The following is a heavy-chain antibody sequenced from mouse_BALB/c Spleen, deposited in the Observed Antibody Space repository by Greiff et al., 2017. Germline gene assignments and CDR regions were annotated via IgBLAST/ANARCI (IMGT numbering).Heavy chain of an antibody. V-gene: IGHV1S81*02. CDR2: INPSNGRT. J-gene: IGHJ1*01. CDR3: ARRGRYGYFDV. Sequence: QVHVKQPGAELVKPGASVKLSCKASGYTFTSYWMHWVKQRPGQGLEWIGEINPSNGRTNYNEKFKSKATLTVDKSSSTAYMQLSSLTSEDSAVYYCARRGRYGYFDVWGAGTTVTVSS. CDR1: GYTFTSYW.